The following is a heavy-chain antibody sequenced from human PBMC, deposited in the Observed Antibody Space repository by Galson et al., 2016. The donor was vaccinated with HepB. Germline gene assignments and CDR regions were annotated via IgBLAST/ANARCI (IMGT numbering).Heavy chain of an antibody. V-gene: IGHV3-21*04. CDR1: GFAFSTYN. D-gene: IGHD1-1*01. CDR2: IGSSSSGYM. J-gene: IGHJ4*02. Sequence: SLRLSCAASGFAFSTYNMNWVRQAPGKGLEWVSSIGSSSSGYMSYADSVKGRFTISRDKSKNTVYLHMNNLRAEDTAIYYCAKLMGDWGDRSTGFVDYWGQGTLVTVSS. CDR3: AKLMGDWGDRSTGFVDY.